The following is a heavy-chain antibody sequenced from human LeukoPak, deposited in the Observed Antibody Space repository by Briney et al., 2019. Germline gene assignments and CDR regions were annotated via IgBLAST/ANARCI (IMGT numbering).Heavy chain of an antibody. CDR3: ARTDSTNHYFDY. D-gene: IGHD4-11*01. Sequence: SQTLSLTCTVSGGSISSGGYYWSWIRQHPGKGLEWIGYIYYSGSTYYNPSLKSRVTISVDTSKNQFSLKLSSVTAADTAVYYCARTDSTNHYFDYLGQVTLVSVSS. CDR2: IYYSGST. V-gene: IGHV4-31*03. J-gene: IGHJ4*02. CDR1: GGSISSGGYY.